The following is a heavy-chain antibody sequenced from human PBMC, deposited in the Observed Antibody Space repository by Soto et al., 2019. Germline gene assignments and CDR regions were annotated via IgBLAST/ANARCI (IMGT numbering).Heavy chain of an antibody. V-gene: IGHV1-46*03. Sequence: ASVKVSCKASGYTFTSYYMHWVRQAPGQGLEWMGIINPSGGSTSYAQKFQGRVTMTRDTSTGTVYMELSSLRSEDTAVYYCARAYSSGWASDYGMDVWGQGTTVTVSS. J-gene: IGHJ6*02. CDR3: ARAYSSGWASDYGMDV. CDR1: GYTFTSYY. D-gene: IGHD6-19*01. CDR2: INPSGGST.